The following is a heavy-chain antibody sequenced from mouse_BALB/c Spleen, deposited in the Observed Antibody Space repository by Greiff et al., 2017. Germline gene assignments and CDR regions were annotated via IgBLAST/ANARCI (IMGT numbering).Heavy chain of an antibody. J-gene: IGHJ3*01. D-gene: IGHD1-1*01. CDR1: GFTFNTYA. V-gene: IGHV10-1*02. CDR3: VRHRDYYGSSWFAY. CDR2: IRSKSNNYAT. Sequence: EVKVVESGGGLVQPKGSLKLSCAASGFTFNTYAMNWVRQAPGKGLEWVARIRSKSNNYATYYADSVKDRFTISRDDSQSMLYLQMNNLKTEDTAMYYCVRHRDYYGSSWFAYWGQGTLVTVSA.